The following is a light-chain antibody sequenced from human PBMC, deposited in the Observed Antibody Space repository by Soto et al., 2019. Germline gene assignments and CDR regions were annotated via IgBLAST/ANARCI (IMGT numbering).Light chain of an antibody. CDR2: GNT. V-gene: IGLV1-40*01. Sequence: QSALTQPPSVSGDPGQRVTIPCTGRSSHIGSTYDVQWYQQLPGTAPKLLIHGNTNRPSGVPDRFSGSKSGTSASLAITGLQADDEADYYCQSYDDSLSVHYVFGTGTKLTVL. J-gene: IGLJ1*01. CDR1: SSHIGSTYD. CDR3: QSYDDSLSVHYV.